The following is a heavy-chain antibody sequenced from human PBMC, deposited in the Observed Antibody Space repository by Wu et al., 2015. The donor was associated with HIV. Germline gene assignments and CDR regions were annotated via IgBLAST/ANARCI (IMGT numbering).Heavy chain of an antibody. J-gene: IGHJ4*02. Sequence: QVQLVQSGAEVKKPGASVKVSCKASGYTFTNYYIHWVRQAPGQGLEWMGWISPNSGGTNYAQSFQGRVTMTRDTSITATYMELSSLRSDDTAFYYCARGGYCSGGRCVYYFDYWGQGTLVTVSS. CDR3: ARGGYCSGGRCVYYFDY. V-gene: IGHV1-2*02. D-gene: IGHD2-15*01. CDR1: GYTFTNYY. CDR2: ISPNSGGT.